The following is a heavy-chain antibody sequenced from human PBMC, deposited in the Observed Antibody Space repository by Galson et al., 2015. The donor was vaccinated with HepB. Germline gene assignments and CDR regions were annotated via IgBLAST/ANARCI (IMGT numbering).Heavy chain of an antibody. CDR1: GFTFSSYA. CDR2: ISYDGSNK. D-gene: IGHD1-26*01. J-gene: IGHJ4*02. Sequence: SLRLSCAASGFTFSSYAMHWVRQAPGKGLEWVAVISYDGSNKYYADSVKGRFTISRDNSKNTLYLQMNSLRAEDTAVYYCARDRELDPKDYFDYWGQGTLVTVSS. V-gene: IGHV3-30-3*01. CDR3: ARDRELDPKDYFDY.